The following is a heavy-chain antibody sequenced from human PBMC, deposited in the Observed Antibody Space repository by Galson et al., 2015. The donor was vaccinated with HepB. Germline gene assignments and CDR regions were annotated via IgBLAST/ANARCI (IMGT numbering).Heavy chain of an antibody. CDR2: ISGSGGST. J-gene: IGHJ6*02. D-gene: IGHD1-26*01. V-gene: IGHV3-23*01. CDR3: ATLYSGSRYGMDV. Sequence: SLRLSCAASGFTFSSYAMSWVRQAPGKGLEWVSAISGSGGSTYYADSVKGRFTISRDNSKNTLYLQMNSLRAEDTAVYYCATLYSGSRYGMDVWGQGTTVTVSS. CDR1: GFTFSSYA.